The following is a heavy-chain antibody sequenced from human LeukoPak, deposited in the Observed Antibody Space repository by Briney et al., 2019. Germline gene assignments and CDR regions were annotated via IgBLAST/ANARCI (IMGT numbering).Heavy chain of an antibody. CDR3: ARKMVADTGADY. CDR1: GFTFSTYT. D-gene: IGHD5-18*01. Sequence: GGSLRLSCAASGFTFSTYTMTWVRQAPGKGPEWVSYITSSSDAIYYADSVKGRFTISRDNAKNSLYLQMNSLRDEDTAVYYCARKMVADTGADYWGHGALVTVSS. V-gene: IGHV3-48*02. J-gene: IGHJ4*01. CDR2: ITSSSDAI.